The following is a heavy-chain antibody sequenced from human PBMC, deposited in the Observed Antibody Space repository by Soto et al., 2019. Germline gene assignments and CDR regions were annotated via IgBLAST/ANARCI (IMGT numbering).Heavy chain of an antibody. J-gene: IGHJ6*02. D-gene: IGHD3-3*01. V-gene: IGHV1-24*01. CDR1: GYTLTELS. CDR2: FDPEDGET. Sequence: ASVKVSCKVSGYTLTELSMHWVRQAPGKGLEWMGGFDPEDGETIYAQKFQGRVTMTEDTSTXXXXXXXXXXXXXXXXXYYCCIGFWSGYYYYYYGMDVWGQGTTVTVSS. CDR3: CIGFWSGYYYYYYGMDV.